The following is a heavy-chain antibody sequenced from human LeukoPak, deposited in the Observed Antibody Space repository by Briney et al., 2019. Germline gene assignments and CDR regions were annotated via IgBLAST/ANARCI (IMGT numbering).Heavy chain of an antibody. V-gene: IGHV3-30*02. Sequence: PGGSLRLSCAASGFTFNSYGMHWVRQAPGKGLEWVAFIRYDGSYEYYADSVKGRFTISRDNSKTTLYLQMNSLRSEDAAVYYCVKDGGLHLYYYYNYMDIWGKGTTVTVSS. CDR3: VKDGGLHLYYYYNYMDI. D-gene: IGHD5-24*01. CDR1: GFTFNSYG. CDR2: IRYDGSYE. J-gene: IGHJ6*03.